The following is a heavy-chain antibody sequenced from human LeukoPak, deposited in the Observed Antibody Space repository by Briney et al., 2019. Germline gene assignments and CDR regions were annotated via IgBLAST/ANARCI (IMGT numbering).Heavy chain of an antibody. J-gene: IGHJ4*02. CDR1: GYSISSGYY. D-gene: IGHD3-10*01. CDR2: IYHSGST. V-gene: IGHV4-38-2*02. CDR3: AREGILWFGELVGYYFDY. Sequence: PSETLSLTCTVSGYSISSGYYWGWIRQPPGKGLEWIGSIYHSGSTYYNPSLKSRVTISVDTSKNQFSLKLSSVTAADTAVYYCAREGILWFGELVGYYFDYWGQGTLVTVSS.